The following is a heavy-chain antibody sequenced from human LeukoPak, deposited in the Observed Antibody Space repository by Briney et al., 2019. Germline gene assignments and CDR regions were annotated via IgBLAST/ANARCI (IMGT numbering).Heavy chain of an antibody. CDR2: ISSSGSTI. D-gene: IGHD3-22*01. Sequence: GGSLRLSCAASGFTFSDYYMSWIRQAPGKGLEWVSYISSSGSTIYYADSAKGRFTISRDNAKNSLYLQMNSLRAEDTAVYYCARDLGLYYYDSSGYHAFDIWGQGTMVTVSS. J-gene: IGHJ3*02. CDR1: GFTFSDYY. V-gene: IGHV3-11*04. CDR3: ARDLGLYYYDSSGYHAFDI.